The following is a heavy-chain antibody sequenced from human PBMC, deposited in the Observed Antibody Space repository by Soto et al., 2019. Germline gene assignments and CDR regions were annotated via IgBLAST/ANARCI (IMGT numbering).Heavy chain of an antibody. V-gene: IGHV3-21*04. CDR3: AKGDSGGFPRYFDY. CDR1: GFTFTRYS. CDR2: ISSTTNYI. J-gene: IGHJ4*02. Sequence: GGSLRLSCAASGFTFTRYSMNWVRQAPGKGLEWVSSISSTTNYIYYGDSMKGRFTISRDNSKNTVSLQLNSLKVEDTAVYFCAKGDSGGFPRYFDYRGQGTLVTVSS. D-gene: IGHD3-22*01.